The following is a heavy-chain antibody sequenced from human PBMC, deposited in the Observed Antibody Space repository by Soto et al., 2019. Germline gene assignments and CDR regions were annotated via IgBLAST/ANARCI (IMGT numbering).Heavy chain of an antibody. Sequence: ASVKVSCKVSGYTLTELSMHWVRQAPGKGLEWMGGFDPEDGETIYAQKFQGRVTMTEDTSTDTAYMELSSLRSEDTAVYYCATPLTAAAGNRWFDPWGRGTLVTVSS. D-gene: IGHD6-13*01. V-gene: IGHV1-24*01. J-gene: IGHJ5*02. CDR3: ATPLTAAAGNRWFDP. CDR1: GYTLTELS. CDR2: FDPEDGET.